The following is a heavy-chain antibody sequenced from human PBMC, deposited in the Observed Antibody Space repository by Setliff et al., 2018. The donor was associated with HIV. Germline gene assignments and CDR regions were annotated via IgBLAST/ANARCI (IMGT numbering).Heavy chain of an antibody. CDR3: ARESACSSTSCPKVLDY. D-gene: IGHD2-2*01. CDR2: TIPMFGTA. J-gene: IGHJ4*02. Sequence: SVKVSCKASGGTFGIYGISWVRQAPGQGLEWMGGTIPMFGTANYAQKFQGRVTITADESTNTGYMELSGLRFEDTAVYYCARESACSSTSCPKVLDYWGQGTLVTVSS. V-gene: IGHV1-69*13. CDR1: GGTFGIYG.